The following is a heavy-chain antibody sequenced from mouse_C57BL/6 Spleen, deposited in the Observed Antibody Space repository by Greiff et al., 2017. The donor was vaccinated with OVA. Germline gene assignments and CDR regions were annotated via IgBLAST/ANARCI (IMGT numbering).Heavy chain of an antibody. D-gene: IGHD2-5*01. J-gene: IGHJ1*03. CDR3: ARKRGYSNYDWYFDV. CDR2: IWSGGST. CDR1: GFSLTSYG. V-gene: IGHV2-2*01. Sequence: VQLQQSGPGLVQPSQSLSITCTVSGFSLTSYGVHWVRQSPGKGLEWLGVIWSGGSTDYNAAFISRLSISKDNSNGQVFFRMNSQQADDTAIYYCARKRGYSNYDWYFDVWGTGTTVTVSS.